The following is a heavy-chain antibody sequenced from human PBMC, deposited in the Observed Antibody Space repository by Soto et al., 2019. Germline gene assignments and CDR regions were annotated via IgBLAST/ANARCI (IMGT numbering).Heavy chain of an antibody. CDR3: AKTPPRTTATAYYFDY. Sequence: KVSCKASGDTFSSSYTISWVRLAPGQGLEWMGGITPILDTTHYAQKFQDRVTITADESTNIAYMELSSLRSDDTAVYYCAKTPPRTTATAYYFDYWGPGTLVTVS. CDR2: ITPILDTT. D-gene: IGHD4-17*01. CDR1: GDTFSSSYT. J-gene: IGHJ4*02. V-gene: IGHV1-69*16.